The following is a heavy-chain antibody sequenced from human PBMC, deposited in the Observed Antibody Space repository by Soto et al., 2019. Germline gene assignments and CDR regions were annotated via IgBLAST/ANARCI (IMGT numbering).Heavy chain of an antibody. J-gene: IGHJ6*02. V-gene: IGHV1-3*01. CDR1: GYTFTSYA. Sequence: ASVKVSCKASGYTFTSYAMHWVRQAPGQRLEWMGWINAGNGNTKYSQKFQGRVTITRDTSASTAYMELSSLRSEDTAVYYCARGHVLRYFAYGMDVWGQGTTVTVSS. CDR2: INAGNGNT. CDR3: ARGHVLRYFAYGMDV. D-gene: IGHD3-9*01.